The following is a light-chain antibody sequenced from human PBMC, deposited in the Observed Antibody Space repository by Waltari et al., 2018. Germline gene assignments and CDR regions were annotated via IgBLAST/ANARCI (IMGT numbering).Light chain of an antibody. V-gene: IGLV6-57*03. CDR3: QSYDNTNYVV. Sequence: FVLSQPHSVSESPGKTVTISCTRSSGTFAANYVHWYQRRPGSVPTIVIYKDNERPSGGPDRFSGSADRYSGSASLTISGLRAEDEADYCCQSYDNTNYVVFGGWTKLTVL. CDR1: SGTFAANY. J-gene: IGLJ2*01. CDR2: KDN.